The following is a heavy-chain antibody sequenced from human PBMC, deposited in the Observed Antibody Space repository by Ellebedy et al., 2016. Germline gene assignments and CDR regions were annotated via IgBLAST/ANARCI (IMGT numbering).Heavy chain of an antibody. CDR2: MSYRGSS. J-gene: IGHJ5*01. D-gene: IGHD2-15*01. V-gene: IGHV4-39*07. CDR3: ARSRFVFTGRVDNWFDS. Sequence: GSLRLSXSVSGGSISSNTYYWGWIRQPPGKGLEWIGSMSYRGSSYYKSSLKSRVTISIDTSKKQFSLKLSSVTAADTAVYYCARSRFVFTGRVDNWFDSWGQGTLVTVSS. CDR1: GGSISSNTYY.